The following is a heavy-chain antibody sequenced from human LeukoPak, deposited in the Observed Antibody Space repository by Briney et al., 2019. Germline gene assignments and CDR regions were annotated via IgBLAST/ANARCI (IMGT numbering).Heavy chain of an antibody. CDR3: ARDMFRVPAAD. CDR2: ISYDGSNK. V-gene: IGHV3-30-3*01. D-gene: IGHD2-2*01. J-gene: IGHJ4*02. Sequence: GGSLRLSCAASGFTFSSYAMHWVRQAPGKGLEWVAVISYDGSNKYYADSVKGRFTISRDNSKNTLYLQMNSLRAEDTAVYYCARDMFRVPAADWGQGTLVTVSS. CDR1: GFTFSSYA.